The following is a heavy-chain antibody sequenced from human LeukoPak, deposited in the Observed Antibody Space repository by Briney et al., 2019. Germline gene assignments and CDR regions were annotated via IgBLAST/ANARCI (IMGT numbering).Heavy chain of an antibody. Sequence: GGSLRLSCAASRFTFSSYAMSWVRQAPGKGLEWVSTISGSGDNTYYADSAKGRFTISRDNSKNTLYLQVNSLRAEDTAVYYCAKIGVPEAITYYFDYWGQGTLVTVSS. D-gene: IGHD2-2*01. J-gene: IGHJ4*02. CDR3: AKIGVPEAITYYFDY. V-gene: IGHV3-23*01. CDR1: RFTFSSYA. CDR2: ISGSGDNT.